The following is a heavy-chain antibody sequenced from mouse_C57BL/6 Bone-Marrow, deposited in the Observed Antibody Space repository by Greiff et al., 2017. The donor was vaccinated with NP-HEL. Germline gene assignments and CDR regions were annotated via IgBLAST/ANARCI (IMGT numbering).Heavy chain of an antibody. CDR1: GFNIKDDY. CDR2: IDPENGDT. V-gene: IGHV14-4*01. CDR3: TLYDGYIYYYAMDY. Sequence: DVKLVESGAELVRPGASVKLSCTASGFNIKDDYMHWVKQRPEQGLEWIGWIDPENGDTEYASKFQGKATITADTSSNTAYLQLSSLTSEDTAVYYCTLYDGYIYYYAMDYWGQGTSVTVSS. D-gene: IGHD2-3*01. J-gene: IGHJ4*01.